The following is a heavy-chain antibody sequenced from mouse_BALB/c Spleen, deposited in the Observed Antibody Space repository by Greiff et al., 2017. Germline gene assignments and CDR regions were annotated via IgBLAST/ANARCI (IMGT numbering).Heavy chain of an antibody. Sequence: EVKLMESGGGLVQPGGSRKLSCAASGFTFSSFGMHWVRQAPEKGLEWVAYISSGSSTIYYADTVKGRFTISRDNPKNTLFLQMTSLRSEDTAMYYCARAFHYYGYDYAMDYWGQGTSVTVSS. CDR3: ARAFHYYGYDYAMDY. D-gene: IGHD1-2*01. J-gene: IGHJ4*01. V-gene: IGHV5-17*02. CDR1: GFTFSSFG. CDR2: ISSGSSTI.